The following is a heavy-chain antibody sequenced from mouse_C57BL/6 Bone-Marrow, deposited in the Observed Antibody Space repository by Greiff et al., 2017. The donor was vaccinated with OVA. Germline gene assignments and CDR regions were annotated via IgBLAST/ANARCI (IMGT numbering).Heavy chain of an antibody. Sequence: EVQLVESGGGLVKPGGSLRLSCAASGFTFSSYAMSWVRQTPEKRLEWVATISDGGSYTYYPDNVTGRFTISRDNAKNNLYLQMSHLKSDDTAMYDCAREGGGYSYYYAMDYWGQGTSVTVSS. CDR1: GFTFSSYA. CDR3: AREGGGYSYYYAMDY. J-gene: IGHJ4*01. CDR2: ISDGGSYT. D-gene: IGHD2-3*01. V-gene: IGHV5-4*01.